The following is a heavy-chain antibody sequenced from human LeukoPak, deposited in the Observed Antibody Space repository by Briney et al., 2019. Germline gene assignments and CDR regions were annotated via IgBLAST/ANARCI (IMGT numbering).Heavy chain of an antibody. CDR1: GGSISSYY. V-gene: IGHV4-4*07. J-gene: IGHJ4*02. CDR3: ARRVRYYDSSGYYLLDY. D-gene: IGHD3-22*01. Sequence: PSETLSLTCTVSGGSISSYYWSWIRQPAGKGLEWIGRIYTSGSTNYNPSLKSRVTMSVDTSKNQFSLKLSSVTAADTAVYYCARRVRYYDSSGYYLLDYWGQGTLVTVSS. CDR2: IYTSGST.